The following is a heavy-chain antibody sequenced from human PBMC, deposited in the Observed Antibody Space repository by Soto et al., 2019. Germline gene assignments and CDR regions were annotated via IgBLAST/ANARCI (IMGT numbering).Heavy chain of an antibody. CDR3: GREAVSGRTGFDY. Sequence: GASVKVSCKASGYTFTSYGISWVRQALGQGLEWMGWINAYNGNTNCAQKFQGRVTMTTDTSTSTAYMELRSLRSDDTAVYYCGREAVSGRTGFDYWGQGTLVTVSS. V-gene: IGHV1-18*01. CDR1: GYTFTSYG. J-gene: IGHJ4*02. CDR2: INAYNGNT. D-gene: IGHD6-19*01.